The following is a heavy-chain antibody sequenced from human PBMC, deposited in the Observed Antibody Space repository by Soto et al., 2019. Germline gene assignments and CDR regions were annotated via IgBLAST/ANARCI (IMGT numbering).Heavy chain of an antibody. CDR2: ISGSGGST. CDR1: GFTFSSYA. V-gene: IGHV3-23*01. D-gene: IGHD3-3*01. CDR3: AKESSDYDFWSVYLNYGMDV. J-gene: IGHJ6*02. Sequence: GGSLRLSCAASGFTFSSYAMSWVRQAPGKGLEWVSAISGSGGSTYYADSVKGRFTISRDNSKNTLYLQMNSLRAEDTAVYYCAKESSDYDFWSVYLNYGMDVWGQGTTVTVSS.